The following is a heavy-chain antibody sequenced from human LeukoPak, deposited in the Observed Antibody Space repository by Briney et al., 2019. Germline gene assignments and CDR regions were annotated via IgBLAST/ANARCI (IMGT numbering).Heavy chain of an antibody. J-gene: IGHJ3*02. CDR1: GFTFSSYG. CDR3: AKTYYYDSSGYYPDAFDI. CDR2: IWYDGSNK. Sequence: GGSLRLSCAASGFTFSSYGMHWVRQAPGKGLEWVAVIWYDGSNKYYADSVKGRFTISRDNSKNTLYLQMNSLRAEDTAVYYCAKTYYYDSSGYYPDAFDIWSQGTMVTVSS. D-gene: IGHD3-22*01. V-gene: IGHV3-33*06.